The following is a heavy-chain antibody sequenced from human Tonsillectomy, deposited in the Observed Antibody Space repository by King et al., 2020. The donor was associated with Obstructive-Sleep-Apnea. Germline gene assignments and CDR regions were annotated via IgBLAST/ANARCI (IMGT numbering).Heavy chain of an antibody. Sequence: QLVQSGAEVRKPGASVKVSCKASGYTFTNYDINWVRQATGQGLEWMGWMNPNGGNKGYAQEFQGRVTMTRNTSISTAYMEVSSRRSEDTAVYYCATRRGAGSSDYWGQGTLVTVSS. CDR2: MNPNGGNK. V-gene: IGHV1-8*01. CDR1: GYTFTNYD. D-gene: IGHD2-2*01. J-gene: IGHJ4*02. CDR3: ATRRGAGSSDY.